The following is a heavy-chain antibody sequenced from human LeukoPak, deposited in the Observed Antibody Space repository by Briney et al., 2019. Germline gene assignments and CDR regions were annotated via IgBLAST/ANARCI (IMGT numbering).Heavy chain of an antibody. V-gene: IGHV5-51*01. D-gene: IGHD6-19*01. CDR2: IYPGDSDT. CDR1: GYSFTSYW. CDR3: ARDSGYSSGWSDWYFDL. J-gene: IGHJ2*01. Sequence: GESLKISCKGSGYSFTSYWIGWVRQMPGKGLEWMGIIYPGDSDTRYSPSFQGQVTISADKSISTAYLQWSSLKASDTAMYYCARDSGYSSGWSDWYFDLCGRGTLVSVSS.